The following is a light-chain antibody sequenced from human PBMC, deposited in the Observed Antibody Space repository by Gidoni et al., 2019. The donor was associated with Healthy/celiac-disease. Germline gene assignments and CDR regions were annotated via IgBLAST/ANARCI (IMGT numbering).Light chain of an antibody. CDR2: GAS. CDR1: QSVSSN. CDR3: QQYSNWPWT. Sequence: ERVMTQSPATLSVSPGERATLSCRASQSVSSNLAWYQQKPGQAPRLLIYGASTRATGIPARFSGSGSGTEFTLTISSLQSEEFAVYYCQQYSNWPWTFGQGTKVEIK. J-gene: IGKJ1*01. V-gene: IGKV3-15*01.